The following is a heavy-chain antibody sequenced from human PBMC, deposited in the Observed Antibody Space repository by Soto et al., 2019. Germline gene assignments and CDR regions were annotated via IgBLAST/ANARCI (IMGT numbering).Heavy chain of an antibody. CDR3: ARAGYQLPRGWLEDTSNYYAMDV. D-gene: IGHD2-2*01. J-gene: IGHJ6*02. CDR1: GYTFTSYD. V-gene: IGHV1-8*01. CDR2: MNTNSRNT. Sequence: QVQLVQSGAEVKKPGASVKVSCKASGYTFTSYDINWVRQATGQGLEWLGWMNTNSRNTGYAQKFQGRVTMTRNTSISTPHMELSSLRYEDTAVYYCARAGYQLPRGWLEDTSNYYAMDVSAQGTTVTPSS.